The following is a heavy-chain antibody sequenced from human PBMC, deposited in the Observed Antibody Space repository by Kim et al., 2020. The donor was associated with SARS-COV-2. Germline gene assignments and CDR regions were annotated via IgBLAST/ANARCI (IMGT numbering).Heavy chain of an antibody. Sequence: GGSLRLSCAASGFTFSTYAMHWVRQAPGKGLEWVAVISYDGINKYYAESVKGRFNISRDNSKNTLYLQMNSLRAEDTAVYYCAKGFWGSYRTPFDYWGQGTLVTVSS. J-gene: IGHJ4*02. CDR2: ISYDGINK. D-gene: IGHD1-26*01. CDR1: GFTFSTYA. CDR3: AKGFWGSYRTPFDY. V-gene: IGHV3-30*18.